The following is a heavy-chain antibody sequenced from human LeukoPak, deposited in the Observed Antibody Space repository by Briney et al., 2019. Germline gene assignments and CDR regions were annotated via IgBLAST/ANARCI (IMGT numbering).Heavy chain of an antibody. CDR3: ARKGGIYCNDGCFHDAFDI. V-gene: IGHV3-7*01. D-gene: IGHD2/OR15-2a*01. CDR2: INGVGSEN. Sequence: GGALRLSCAVSRLTFNNYWMNWVSEAPGKGREGVANINGVGSENHPVDSVKGRFTISRDNAKNSLYLQMNSLRGEDTAVYYCARKGGIYCNDGCFHDAFDIWGQGTTVTVSS. CDR1: RLTFNNYW. J-gene: IGHJ3*02.